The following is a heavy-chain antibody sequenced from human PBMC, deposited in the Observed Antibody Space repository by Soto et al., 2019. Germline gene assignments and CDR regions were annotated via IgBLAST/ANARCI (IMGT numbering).Heavy chain of an antibody. CDR1: GAYISYFS. D-gene: IGHD1-7*01. CDR2: ITINGNT. J-gene: IGHJ1*01. V-gene: IGHV4-4*07. CDR3: ARETGENWTYEAH. Sequence: SETLSLTCRVSGAYISYFSWSWIRQPAGKGLEWIGRITINGNTHKNPSFKSRVTMSIDTSRNHFSLNLQSATAADTALYYCARETGENWTYEAHWGPGTLVTVSS.